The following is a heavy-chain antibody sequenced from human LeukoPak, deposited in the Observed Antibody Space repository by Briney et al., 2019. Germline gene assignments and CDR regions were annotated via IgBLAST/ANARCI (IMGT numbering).Heavy chain of an antibody. J-gene: IGHJ3*02. CDR3: AKDQRYYDSSGYGDAFDI. Sequence: GGSLRLSCAASGFTFSSYAMSWVRQAPGKGLEWVSAISGSGGSTYYADSVKGRFTISRDNSKNTLYLQMNSLRAEDTAVYYCAKDQRYYDSSGYGDAFDIWGQGTMVTVSS. CDR2: ISGSGGST. D-gene: IGHD3-22*01. CDR1: GFTFSSYA. V-gene: IGHV3-23*01.